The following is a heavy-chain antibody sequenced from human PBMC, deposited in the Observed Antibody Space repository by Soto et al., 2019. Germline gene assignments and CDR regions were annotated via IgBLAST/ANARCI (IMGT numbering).Heavy chain of an antibody. V-gene: IGHV3-23*01. D-gene: IGHD3-10*01. Sequence: EVQLLESGGGLVQPGGSLRLSCAASGFTFSSYAMSWVRQAPGKGLEWVSAISGSGGSTYYADSVKGRFTISRDNYKNTLYLQMTSRRAADTSVYYCAKASGWFGEFDYWCQVTLVTVSS. CDR2: ISGSGGST. CDR3: AKASGWFGEFDY. J-gene: IGHJ4*02. CDR1: GFTFSSYA.